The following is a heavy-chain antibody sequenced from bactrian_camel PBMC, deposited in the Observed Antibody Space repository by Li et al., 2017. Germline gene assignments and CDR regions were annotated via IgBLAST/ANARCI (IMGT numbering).Heavy chain of an antibody. D-gene: IGHD7*01. V-gene: IGHV3S55*01. J-gene: IGHJ4*01. CDR2: LASDGSS. CDR1: AYTPANVR. CDR3: AAQGWWYDGGCPLLPHYTY. Sequence: QLVESGGGSVQAGGSLRLSCAFDAYTPANVRMAWFRQAPGKEREGVASLASDGSSIYANSLKGRFSISRDNARNWLDLQMDSLKPDDTDMYYCAAQGWWYDGGCPLLPHYTYWGQGTQVTVS.